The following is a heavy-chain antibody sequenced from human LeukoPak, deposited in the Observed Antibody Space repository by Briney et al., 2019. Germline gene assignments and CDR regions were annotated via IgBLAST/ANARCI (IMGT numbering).Heavy chain of an antibody. D-gene: IGHD1-14*01. Sequence: KAGGSLRLSCGASGSTFSNYGMLWVRQAPGKGLEWVAFIRYDGNNKLYADSVKGRFTISRDNSKNTLYLHINSLRAEDTAVYYCAGEGILPEDDDYYYYYMDVWGKGTTVTVSS. CDR3: AGEGILPEDDDYYYYYMDV. CDR2: IRYDGNNK. CDR1: GSTFSNYG. V-gene: IGHV3-30*02. J-gene: IGHJ6*03.